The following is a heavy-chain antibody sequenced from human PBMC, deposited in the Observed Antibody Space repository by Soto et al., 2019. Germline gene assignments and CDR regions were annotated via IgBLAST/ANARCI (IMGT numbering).Heavy chain of an antibody. Sequence: ASVKVSCKASGYTFIGYGISWVRQAPGQGLEWMGWMSGYNGDTRYAQNFQGRVTMTTDASTNTAYMDLRTLRSDDTAVYYCARESGNAAPYYFYYAMDVWGQGTTVTVSS. J-gene: IGHJ6*02. CDR2: MSGYNGDT. V-gene: IGHV1-18*04. D-gene: IGHD1-26*01. CDR3: ARESGNAAPYYFYYAMDV. CDR1: GYTFIGYG.